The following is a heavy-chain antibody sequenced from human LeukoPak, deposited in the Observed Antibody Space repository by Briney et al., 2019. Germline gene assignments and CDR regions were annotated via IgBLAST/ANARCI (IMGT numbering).Heavy chain of an antibody. D-gene: IGHD3-22*01. V-gene: IGHV3-23*01. CDR1: GFSFSDFA. J-gene: IGHJ4*02. CDR2: MTGSGDTT. CDR3: ANPDSSGFYFSMRFDF. Sequence: GGSLRLSCKASGFSFSDFAMSWVRQAPGKGLESVSTMTGSGDTTYYADSVKGRFTVSRDNSDNTLYLHMNSLRAEDTAVYFCANPDSSGFYFSMRFDFWGQGTPVTVSS.